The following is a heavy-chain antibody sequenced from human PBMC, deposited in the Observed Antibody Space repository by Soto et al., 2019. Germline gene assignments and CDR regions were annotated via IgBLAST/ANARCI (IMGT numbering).Heavy chain of an antibody. D-gene: IGHD3-3*01. V-gene: IGHV4-31*03. CDR2: IYYSGST. CDR1: GGSISSGGYY. Sequence: SETLSLTCTVSGGSISSGGYYWSWIRQHPGKGLEWIGYIYYSGSTYYNLSLKSRVTISVDTSKNQFSLKLSSVTAADTAVYYCARGVLRFLEWLLHDAFDIWGQGTMVTVSS. CDR3: ARGVLRFLEWLLHDAFDI. J-gene: IGHJ3*02.